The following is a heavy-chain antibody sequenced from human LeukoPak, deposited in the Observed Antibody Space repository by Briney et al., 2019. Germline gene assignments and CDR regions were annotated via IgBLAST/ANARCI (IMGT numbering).Heavy chain of an antibody. CDR1: GFTFSTYS. V-gene: IGHV3-48*01. CDR2: ISGSSSTI. CDR3: ARDAPLITIIGWADY. Sequence: GGSLRLSCAASGFTFSTYSMNWVRQAPGKGLEWVSYISGSSSTIYYADSVKGRFTISRDNAKNSLYLQMNSLRVEDTAVYYCARDAPLITIIGWADYWGQGTLDTVSS. J-gene: IGHJ4*02. D-gene: IGHD3-10*01.